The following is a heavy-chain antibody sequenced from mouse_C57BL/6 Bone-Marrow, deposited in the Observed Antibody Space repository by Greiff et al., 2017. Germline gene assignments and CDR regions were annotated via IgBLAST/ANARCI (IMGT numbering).Heavy chain of an antibody. J-gene: IGHJ3*01. V-gene: IGHV1-50*01. CDR2: IDPSDSYT. D-gene: IGHD1-1*01. CDR3: ARSDYGAY. CDR1: GYTFTSYW. Sequence: QVQLQQPGAELVKPGASVKLSCKASGYTFTSYWMQWVKQRPGQGLEWSGEIDPSDSYTNYNQKFKGKATLAVDTSSSTAYMQLSSLTSDDSAVYYCARSDYGAYWGQGTLVTVSA.